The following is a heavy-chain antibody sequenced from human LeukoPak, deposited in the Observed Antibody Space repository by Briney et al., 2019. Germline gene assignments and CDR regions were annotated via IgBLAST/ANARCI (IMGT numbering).Heavy chain of an antibody. Sequence: GGSLRLSCAASGFTFSAYYMNWVRQAPGKGLEWVSSISSSSTYIKYADSVKGRFTISRDNAKNSLYLQMNSLRAEDTAVYYCARITYYDILTGYSTAMDVWGKGTTVTVSS. D-gene: IGHD3-9*01. CDR2: ISSSSTYI. CDR1: GFTFSAYY. J-gene: IGHJ6*03. CDR3: ARITYYDILTGYSTAMDV. V-gene: IGHV3-21*01.